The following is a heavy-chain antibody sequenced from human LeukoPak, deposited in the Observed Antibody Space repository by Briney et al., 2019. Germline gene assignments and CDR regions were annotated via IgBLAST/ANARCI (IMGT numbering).Heavy chain of an antibody. J-gene: IGHJ4*02. CDR3: ARLRGYFDASGYYWGD. Sequence: GESLKISCKGSGYSFTSYWIGWVRQMPGKGLEWMGIIYPGDSDTRYSPSFQGQVTISVDKSLSTAYLHWSSLKASDTAMYYCARLRGYFDASGYYWGDWGQGTLVTVSS. CDR2: IYPGDSDT. CDR1: GYSFTSYW. V-gene: IGHV5-51*01. D-gene: IGHD3-22*01.